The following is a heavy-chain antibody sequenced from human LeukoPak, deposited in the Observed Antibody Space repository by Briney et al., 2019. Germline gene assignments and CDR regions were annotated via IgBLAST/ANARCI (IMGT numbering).Heavy chain of an antibody. CDR3: ARSVVVVAAITYNWFDP. D-gene: IGHD2-15*01. CDR1: GGSISSYY. Sequence: PPETLSLTCTVSGGSISSYYWSWIRQPAGKGLEWIGRIYTSGSTNYNPSLKSRVTMSVDTSKNQFSLKLSSVTAADTAVYYCARSVVVVAAITYNWFDPWGQGTLVTVSS. V-gene: IGHV4-4*07. J-gene: IGHJ5*02. CDR2: IYTSGST.